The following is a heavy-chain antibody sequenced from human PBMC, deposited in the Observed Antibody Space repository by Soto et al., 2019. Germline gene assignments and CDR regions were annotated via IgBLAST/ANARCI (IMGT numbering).Heavy chain of an antibody. CDR1: GGSISSSSNP. CDR3: ATHPPYGPLDH. D-gene: IGHD4-17*01. Sequence: SETLSLTCTVSGGSISSSSNPWGWIRQPPGKGLKWIGNIYYSENTYYNPSLKSRVTISVDTSKNQFSLRLTSVTAADTAVYYCATHPPYGPLDHWGQGTLVTVSS. J-gene: IGHJ4*02. CDR2: IYYSENT. V-gene: IGHV4-39*01.